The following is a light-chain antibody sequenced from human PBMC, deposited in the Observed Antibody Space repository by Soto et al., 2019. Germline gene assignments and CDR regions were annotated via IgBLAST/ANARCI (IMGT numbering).Light chain of an antibody. CDR3: QQRSKWPLT. CDR1: QSVNSY. V-gene: IGKV3-11*01. Sequence: EIVLTQSPATLSLSPGERATLSCRASQSVNSYLAWYQQKPGQTPRLLIHDASNRATGIPARFSGSGSGTDFTLTISSLDPEDFAVYYCQQRSKWPLTFGPGTKVDIK. J-gene: IGKJ3*01. CDR2: DAS.